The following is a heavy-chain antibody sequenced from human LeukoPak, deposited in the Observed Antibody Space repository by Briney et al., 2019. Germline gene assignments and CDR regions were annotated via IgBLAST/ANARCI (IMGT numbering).Heavy chain of an antibody. J-gene: IGHJ6*02. CDR1: GGASSSYA. D-gene: IGHD1-14*01. CDR2: IIPIFGIA. CDR3: ARADEPYYYYGMDV. Sequence: ASVKVSCKASGGASSSYAISWVRQAPGQGLEWMGRIIPIFGIANYAQKFQGRVTITADKSTSTAYMELSSLRSEDTAVYYCARADEPYYYYGMDVWGQGTTVTVSS. V-gene: IGHV1-69*04.